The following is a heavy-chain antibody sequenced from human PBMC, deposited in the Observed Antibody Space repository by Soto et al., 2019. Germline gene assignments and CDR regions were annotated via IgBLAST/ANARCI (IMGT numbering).Heavy chain of an antibody. J-gene: IGHJ6*04. V-gene: IGHV1-69*04. Sequence: GASVKVSCKASGGTFSSYTISWVRQAPGQGLEWMGRIIPILGVANYAQKFQGRVTITADKSTSTAYMELSSLRSEDTAVYYCARETVVPAVSPLDVWGKGTAVTVSS. D-gene: IGHD2-2*01. CDR2: IIPILGVA. CDR3: ARETVVPAVSPLDV. CDR1: GGTFSSYT.